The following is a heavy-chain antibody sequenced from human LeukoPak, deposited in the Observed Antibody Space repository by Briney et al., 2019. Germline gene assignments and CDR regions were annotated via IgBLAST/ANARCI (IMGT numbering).Heavy chain of an antibody. CDR3: ARYYYDSSGYYKFDY. D-gene: IGHD3-22*01. Sequence: GGSLRLSCAASGFTFSGYWMSWVRQAPGKGLEWVSYISSSGSTIYYADSVKGRFTISRDNAKNSLYLQMNSLRADDTAVYYCARYYYDSSGYYKFDYWGQGTLVTVSS. V-gene: IGHV3-11*01. J-gene: IGHJ4*02. CDR1: GFTFSGYW. CDR2: ISSSGSTI.